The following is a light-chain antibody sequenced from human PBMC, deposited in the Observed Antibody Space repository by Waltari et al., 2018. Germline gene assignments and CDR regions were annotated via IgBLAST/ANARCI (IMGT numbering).Light chain of an antibody. J-gene: IGKJ1*01. CDR1: QGISNY. CDR3: QQLNSYQWT. Sequence: IQLTQSPSSLSASVGDRVTITCRARQGISNYLAWYQQKPGKAPTLLIYAASTLQSGVPSRFSGSGSGTDFTLTINSLQPEDFATYYFQQLNSYQWTFGQGTKVEIK. CDR2: AAS. V-gene: IGKV1-9*01.